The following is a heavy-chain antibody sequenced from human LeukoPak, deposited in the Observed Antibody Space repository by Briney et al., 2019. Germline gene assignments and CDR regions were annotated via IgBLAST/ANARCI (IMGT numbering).Heavy chain of an antibody. J-gene: IGHJ5*02. CDR1: GFTFSSYA. Sequence: PGRSLRLSCAASGFTFSSYAMHWVRQAPGKGLEWVAVISYDGSNKYYADSVKGRFTISRGNSKNTLYLQMNSLRAEDTAVYYCARSYGSGSYYQRKNWFDPWGQGTLVTVSP. CDR2: ISYDGSNK. V-gene: IGHV3-30*04. CDR3: ARSYGSGSYYQRKNWFDP. D-gene: IGHD3-10*01.